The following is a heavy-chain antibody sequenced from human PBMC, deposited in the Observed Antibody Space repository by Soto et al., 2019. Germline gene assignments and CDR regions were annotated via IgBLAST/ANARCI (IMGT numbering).Heavy chain of an antibody. CDR3: ARDNEDDILTGSNWFDP. Sequence: PGGSLRLSCAASGCTFSSYAMHWVRQAPGKGLEWVAVISYDGSNKYYADSVKGRFTISRDNSKNTLYLQMNSLRAEDTAVYYCARDNEDDILTGSNWFDPWGQGTLVTSPQ. J-gene: IGHJ5*02. V-gene: IGHV3-30-3*01. D-gene: IGHD3-9*01. CDR1: GCTFSSYA. CDR2: ISYDGSNK.